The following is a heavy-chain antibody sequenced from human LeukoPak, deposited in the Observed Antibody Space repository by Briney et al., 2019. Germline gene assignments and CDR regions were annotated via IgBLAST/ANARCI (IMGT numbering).Heavy chain of an antibody. D-gene: IGHD3-10*01. J-gene: IGHJ4*02. CDR1: GYNFSNFW. Sequence: GEALKISCYDAGYNFSNFWIGWGRRMPGKGLEWMGIIHPTDSQTLYSPSFQGQVTISVDRSINTAYLQWSSLKASDTAMYYCARRAYSGSGSSDYWGQGTLVTVSS. V-gene: IGHV5-51*01. CDR3: ARRAYSGSGSSDY. CDR2: IHPTDSQT.